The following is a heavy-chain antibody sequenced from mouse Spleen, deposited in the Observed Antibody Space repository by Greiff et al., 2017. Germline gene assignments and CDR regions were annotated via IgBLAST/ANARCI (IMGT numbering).Heavy chain of an antibody. CDR1: GYTFTSYW. J-gene: IGHJ4*01. Sequence: VQLQQPGTELVKPGASVKLSCKASGYTFTSYWMHWVKQRPGQGLEWIGNINPSNGGTNYNGKFKGKATLTADKSSSTAYMQLSSLTSEDSAVYFCARPGTSHYYAMDYWGQGTSVTVSS. CDR3: ARPGTSHYYAMDY. D-gene: IGHD4-1*01. V-gene: IGHV1-53*01. CDR2: INPSNGGT.